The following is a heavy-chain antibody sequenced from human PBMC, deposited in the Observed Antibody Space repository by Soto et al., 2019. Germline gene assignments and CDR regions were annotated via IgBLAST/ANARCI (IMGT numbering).Heavy chain of an antibody. V-gene: IGHV1-18*01. Sequence: QVQLVQSGAEVKKPGASVKVSCKASGYIFSNYGVTWVRQAPGQGLEWMGWIRADNGNTDHAQKLQGRVTMTTDTSTSTAYMELRSLRSDDTAVYYCARDRRSSSNALIWYDPWGQGTLVTVSS. CDR1: GYIFSNYG. CDR3: ARDRRSSSNALIWYDP. D-gene: IGHD6-6*01. CDR2: IRADNGNT. J-gene: IGHJ5*02.